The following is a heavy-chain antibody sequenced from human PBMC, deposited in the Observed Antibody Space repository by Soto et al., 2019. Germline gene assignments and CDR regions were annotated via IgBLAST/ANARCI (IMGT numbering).Heavy chain of an antibody. D-gene: IGHD3-16*02. Sequence: QVQLQESGPGLVKPSQTLSLTCTVSGGSISSGNYYWCWIRQPPGKGLEWIGYISHSGATYYNPSLQSRITISVDTSKRQCSRKLSSVTAADTAVYYCARDLSDYNGMDVWGQGTTVTVSS. CDR1: GGSISSGNYY. J-gene: IGHJ6*02. CDR3: ARDLSDYNGMDV. V-gene: IGHV4-30-4*01. CDR2: ISHSGAT.